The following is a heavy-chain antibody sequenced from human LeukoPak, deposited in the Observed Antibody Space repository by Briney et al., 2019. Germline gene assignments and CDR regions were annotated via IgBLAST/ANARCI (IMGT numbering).Heavy chain of an antibody. Sequence: PGRSLRLSCAASGFTFSSYGMHWVRQTPGKGLEWVAVIWYDGSNKYYADSVKGRCTISRDYSQNTLYLQLNSLRAEDTAVYYCAIGIVVVPAANDAFDIWGQGTMVTVSS. CDR1: GFTFSSYG. CDR2: IWYDGSNK. J-gene: IGHJ3*02. CDR3: AIGIVVVPAANDAFDI. D-gene: IGHD2-2*01. V-gene: IGHV3-33*01.